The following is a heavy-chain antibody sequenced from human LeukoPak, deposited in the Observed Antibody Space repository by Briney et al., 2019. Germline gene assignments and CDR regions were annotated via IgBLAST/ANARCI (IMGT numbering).Heavy chain of an antibody. Sequence: GGSLRLSCAASGFTFSSYWMSWVRQAPGKGLEWVANIKQDGSEKYYVDSVKGRFTISRDNANNSLDLQMNSLRAEDTAVYYCARMRRDLAKGDYFYYYYMDVWGKGTTVTVSS. V-gene: IGHV3-7*01. CDR2: IKQDGSEK. J-gene: IGHJ6*03. CDR3: ARMRRDLAKGDYFYYYYMDV. CDR1: GFTFSSYW.